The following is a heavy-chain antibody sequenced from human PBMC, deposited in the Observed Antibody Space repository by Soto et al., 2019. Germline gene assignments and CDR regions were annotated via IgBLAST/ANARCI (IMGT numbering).Heavy chain of an antibody. J-gene: IGHJ3*02. CDR3: AKDESPSGWYLSGAFDI. D-gene: IGHD6-19*01. Sequence: EVQLLESGGGLVQPGGSLRLSCAASGFTFSSYAMSWVRQAPGKGLEWVSVVSGTDDTTYYEDSVKGRFTIARDNSKNTLYLQMNSLRAEDTAVYYCAKDESPSGWYLSGAFDIWGQGTMVTVSS. V-gene: IGHV3-23*01. CDR1: GFTFSSYA. CDR2: VSGTDDTT.